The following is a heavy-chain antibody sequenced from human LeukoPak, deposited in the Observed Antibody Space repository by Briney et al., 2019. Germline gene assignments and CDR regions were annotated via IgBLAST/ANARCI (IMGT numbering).Heavy chain of an antibody. Sequence: PGGSLRLSCAASGFTFSNNGMTWVRQAAGKGMEGVTGISDGGDTTYDAGSVKGRFTVSRDNSKNILYLLMNSLRAEDTAIYYCAKTQGFFDHWGRGSLVTVSS. J-gene: IGHJ4*02. CDR3: AKTQGFFDH. CDR2: ISDGGDTT. CDR1: GFTFSNNG. V-gene: IGHV3-23*01.